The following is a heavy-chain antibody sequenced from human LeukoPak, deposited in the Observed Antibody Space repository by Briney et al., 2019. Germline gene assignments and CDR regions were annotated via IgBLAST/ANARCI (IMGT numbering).Heavy chain of an antibody. CDR1: GGSISSGGYY. CDR3: ARDRTVTKGVRAFDI. Sequence: SETLSLTCTVSGGSISSGGYYWSWIRQHPGKGLEWIGYIYYSGSTYYNPSLKSRVTISVDTSKNQFSLKLSSVTAADTTVYYCARDRTVTKGVRAFDIWGQGTMVTVSS. V-gene: IGHV4-31*03. J-gene: IGHJ3*02. D-gene: IGHD4-17*01. CDR2: IYYSGST.